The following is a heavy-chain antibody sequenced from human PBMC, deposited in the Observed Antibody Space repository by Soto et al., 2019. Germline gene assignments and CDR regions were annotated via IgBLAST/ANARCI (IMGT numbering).Heavy chain of an antibody. J-gene: IGHJ4*02. Sequence: QVQLQESGPGLVKPSQTLSLTCTVSGGSISSGGYYWSWIRQHPGKGLEWIGYIYYSGSTYYNPSLKSGVTISVDTSKNQFSRKLSSVTAADTAVYYCVRLTAGLVYFDYCGQGTLVTVSS. D-gene: IGHD3-10*01. V-gene: IGHV4-31*03. CDR2: IYYSGST. CDR1: GGSISSGGYY. CDR3: VRLTAGLVYFDY.